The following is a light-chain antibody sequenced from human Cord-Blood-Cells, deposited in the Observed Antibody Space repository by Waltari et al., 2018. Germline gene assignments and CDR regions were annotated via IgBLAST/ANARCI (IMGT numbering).Light chain of an antibody. J-gene: IGLJ2*01. CDR2: GNS. CDR1: SSHIGAGYD. Sequence: QSVLTQPPSVSGAPGQRVTIPCTGGSSHIGAGYDVHCYQHLPGTAPKLLIYGNSNRPSGVPDRFSGSKSGTSASLAITGLQAEDEADYYCQSYDSSLSGSVFGGGTKLTVL. V-gene: IGLV1-40*01. CDR3: QSYDSSLSGSV.